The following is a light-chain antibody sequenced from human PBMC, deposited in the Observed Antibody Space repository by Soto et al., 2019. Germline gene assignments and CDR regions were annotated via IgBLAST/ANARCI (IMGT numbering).Light chain of an antibody. J-gene: IGKJ4*01. Sequence: DIQITQSPSSLSASVGDRVTITCRASQSISSYLAWYQQKPGKAPDLLIYSASTLQSGVPSRFSGSGSETEFSLTISALQPEDFATYYCQQLSRYPLTFGGGTKVDIK. CDR2: SAS. V-gene: IGKV1-9*01. CDR3: QQLSRYPLT. CDR1: QSISSY.